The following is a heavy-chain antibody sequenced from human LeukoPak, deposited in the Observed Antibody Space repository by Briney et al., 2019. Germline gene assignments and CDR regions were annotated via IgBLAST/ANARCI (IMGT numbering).Heavy chain of an antibody. D-gene: IGHD3-22*01. CDR2: INSDGSST. V-gene: IGHV3-74*01. CDR3: AREGYYDSSGYYF. J-gene: IGHJ4*02. CDR1: GFTFSSYW. Sequence: GGSLRLSCAASGFTFSSYWMHWVRQAPGKGLVWVSRINSDGSSTSYADSVKGRFTIARDNAKNTLYLQMNSLRAEDTAVYYCAREGYYDSSGYYFWGQGTLVTVSS.